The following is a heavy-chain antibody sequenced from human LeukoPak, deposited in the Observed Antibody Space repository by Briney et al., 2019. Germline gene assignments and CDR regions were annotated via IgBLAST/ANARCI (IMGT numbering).Heavy chain of an antibody. Sequence: GGSLRLSCVASGFSLSGYWIYWVRQAPGKGLMYISRNNGDGSTTNYADVVKGRFTMSRDNVKNTLYLQMNSLRVEDTAVYYCARDPRNVGLAPWGQGTLVTVSS. CDR1: GFSLSGYW. D-gene: IGHD2-15*01. J-gene: IGHJ5*02. CDR3: ARDPRNVGLAP. V-gene: IGHV3-74*01. CDR2: NNGDGSTT.